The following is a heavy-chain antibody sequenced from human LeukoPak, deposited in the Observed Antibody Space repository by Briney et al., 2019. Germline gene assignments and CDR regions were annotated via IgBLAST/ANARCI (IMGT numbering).Heavy chain of an antibody. J-gene: IGHJ6*02. V-gene: IGHV1-46*01. CDR2: INPSGGST. Sequence: ASVKVSCKASGYTFTSYYMHWVRQAPGQGLEWMGIINPSGGSTSYAQKFQGRVTMTRDTSTSTVYMELSSLRSEDTAVYYCARSPPRCCSGGSCWDYYGMDVWGQGTTVTVSS. D-gene: IGHD2-15*01. CDR3: ARSPPRCCSGGSCWDYYGMDV. CDR1: GYTFTSYY.